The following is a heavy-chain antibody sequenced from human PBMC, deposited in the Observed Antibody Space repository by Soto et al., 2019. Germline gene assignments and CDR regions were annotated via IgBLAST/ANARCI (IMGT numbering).Heavy chain of an antibody. CDR3: ATVGTGSYNWFDP. CDR1: GFTFSLNW. D-gene: IGHD1-26*01. Sequence: EVELVESGGTLVQPGGSLRLSCAASGFTFSLNWMHWVRQAPGQGLVWVARINRDGSTTTYADSAKGRFTISRDNAKNTLYLQMNSLRAEDTAMYYCATVGTGSYNWFDPWGQGTLVTVSS. V-gene: IGHV3-74*01. CDR2: INRDGSTT. J-gene: IGHJ5*02.